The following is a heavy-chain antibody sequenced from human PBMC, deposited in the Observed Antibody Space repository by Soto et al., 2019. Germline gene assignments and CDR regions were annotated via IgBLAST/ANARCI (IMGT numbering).Heavy chain of an antibody. CDR3: ARYRAAAVDAFDI. CDR2: IIPILGIA. CDR1: GGTFSSYT. Sequence: QVQLVQSGAEVKKPGSSVKVSCKASGGTFSSYTISWVRQAPGQGLEWMGRIIPILGIANYAQKFQGRVTLTVAKSTSTAYMELSSLKSEDTAVYYCARYRAAAVDAFDIWGQGTMVTVSS. D-gene: IGHD6-13*01. J-gene: IGHJ3*02. V-gene: IGHV1-69*02.